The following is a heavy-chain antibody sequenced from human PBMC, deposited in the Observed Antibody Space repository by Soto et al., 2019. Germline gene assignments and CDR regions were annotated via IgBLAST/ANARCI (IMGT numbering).Heavy chain of an antibody. D-gene: IGHD3-22*01. V-gene: IGHV4-34*01. CDR1: GGSLSDNY. CDR3: AGTHYYDSSGYYGSNWLDP. Sequence: SETLSLTCAVYGGSLSDNYWSWIRQPPGKGLEWIGEINLSGSTNYNPSLKGRVTLSVDTSKNQFSLKLSSVTAADTAVYYCAGTHYYDSSGYYGSNWLDPWGRGTLVTLSS. CDR2: INLSGST. J-gene: IGHJ5*02.